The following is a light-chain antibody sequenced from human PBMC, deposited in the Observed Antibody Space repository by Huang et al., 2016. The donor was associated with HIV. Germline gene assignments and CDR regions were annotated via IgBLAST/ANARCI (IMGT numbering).Light chain of an antibody. J-gene: IGKJ4*01. CDR3: QQYNNWPPLLT. CDR2: GAS. V-gene: IGKV3-15*01. CDR1: QSVSSN. Sequence: EIVMTQSPATLSVSPGERATLSCRASQSVSSNLAWYQQKPGQAPRLLIYGASTRATGIPARFSGSGSGTEFTLTISSLQSKDFAVYYCQQYNNWPPLLTFGGGTKVEIK.